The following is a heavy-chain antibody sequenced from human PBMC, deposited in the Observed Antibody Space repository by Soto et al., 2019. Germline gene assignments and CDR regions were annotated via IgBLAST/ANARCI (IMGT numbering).Heavy chain of an antibody. CDR3: ARGGSSGWYRENWFDP. CDR1: GGSVSSGSYY. J-gene: IGHJ5*02. CDR2: IYYSGST. Sequence: QVQLQESGPGLVKPSETLSLTCTVSGGSVSSGSYYWSWIRQPPGKGLEWIGYIYYSGSTTYNPSLKSRGTISVDTSKNQFSLKLSSVTAADTAVYYCARGGSSGWYRENWFDPWGQGTLVTVSS. V-gene: IGHV4-61*01. D-gene: IGHD6-19*01.